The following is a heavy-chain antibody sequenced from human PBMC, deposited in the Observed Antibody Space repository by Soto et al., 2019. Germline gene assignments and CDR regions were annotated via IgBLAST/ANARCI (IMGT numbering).Heavy chain of an antibody. D-gene: IGHD2-2*01. Sequence: SETLSLTCTVSGSSISSYYWSWIRQPPGKGLEWIGNIYYSGSTNYNPSLKSRVTISVDTSRYTLFLQMNSLRADDTAVYYCAKGGYCSTSTCGNFDYWGQGTLVTVSS. CDR3: AKGGYCSTSTCGNFDY. CDR2: IYYSGST. CDR1: GSSISSYY. V-gene: IGHV4-59*12. J-gene: IGHJ4*02.